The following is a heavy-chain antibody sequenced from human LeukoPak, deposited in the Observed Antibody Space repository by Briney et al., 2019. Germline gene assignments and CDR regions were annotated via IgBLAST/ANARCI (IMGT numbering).Heavy chain of an antibody. CDR2: ISGSGGST. CDR1: GFTFSSYG. V-gene: IGHV3-23*01. D-gene: IGHD3-16*02. Sequence: GGSLRLSCAASGFTFSSYGMSWVRQAPGKGLEWVSAISGSGGSTYYADSVKGRFTISRDNSKNTLYLQMNSLRAEDTAVYYCAKEGNMITFGGVIQHLVWGQGTLVTVSS. J-gene: IGHJ4*02. CDR3: AKEGNMITFGGVIQHLV.